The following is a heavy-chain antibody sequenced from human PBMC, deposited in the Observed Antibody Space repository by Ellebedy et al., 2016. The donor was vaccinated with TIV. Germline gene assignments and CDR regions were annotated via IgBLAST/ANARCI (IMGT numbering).Heavy chain of an antibody. CDR2: IYHSGST. V-gene: IGHV4-4*02. CDR3: ARGKLERSRDAGGQDAFDI. Sequence: SETLSLXXAVSGGSISSSNWWSWVRQPPGKGLEWIGEIYHSGSTNYNPSLKSRVTISVDKSKNQFSLKLSSVTAADTAVYYCARGKLERSRDAGGQDAFDIWGQGTMVTVSS. D-gene: IGHD1-1*01. CDR1: GGSISSSNW. J-gene: IGHJ3*02.